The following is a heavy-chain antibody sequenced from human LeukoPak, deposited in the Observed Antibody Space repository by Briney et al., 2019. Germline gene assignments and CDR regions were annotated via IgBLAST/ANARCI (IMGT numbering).Heavy chain of an antibody. CDR1: GFTFSSYA. CDR3: AKDRRYGSGSAGLDY. Sequence: QPGGSLRLSCAASGFTFSSYAMSWVRQPPPKGLEWVSAICGSGGSTYYADSVKGRFTISRDNSKNTLYLQMNSLRAEDTAVYYCAKDRRYGSGSAGLDYWGQGTLVIVSS. D-gene: IGHD3-10*01. V-gene: IGHV3-23*01. CDR2: ICGSGGST. J-gene: IGHJ4*02.